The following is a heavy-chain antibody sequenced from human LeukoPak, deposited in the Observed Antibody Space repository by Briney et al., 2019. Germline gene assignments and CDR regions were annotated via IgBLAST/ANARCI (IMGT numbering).Heavy chain of an antibody. V-gene: IGHV4-34*01. Sequence: PSETLSLTCAVYGGSFSGYYWSWIRQPPGKGLEWIGEINHSGSTNYNPSLKSLVTISVDTSKNQFSLKLSSVTAADTAVYYCARRYDYVWGSYRYRPISHDYWGQGTLVTVSS. CDR3: ARRYDYVWGSYRYRPISHDY. CDR1: GGSFSGYY. D-gene: IGHD3-16*02. J-gene: IGHJ4*02. CDR2: INHSGST.